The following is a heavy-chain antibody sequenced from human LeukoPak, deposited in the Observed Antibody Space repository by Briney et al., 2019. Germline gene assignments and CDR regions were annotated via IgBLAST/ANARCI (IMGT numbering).Heavy chain of an antibody. CDR2: INHSGSN. D-gene: IGHD3-9*01. J-gene: IGHJ4*02. CDR1: GGSLSGYY. Sequence: SETLSLTCPVYGGSLSGYYWCWIRQPPRTGMEWVGEINHSGSNSYHPPLKSRVNISVDTSKNQFSLKLSSVTAADTAVYYCARFNVIRYFDWLYTRGSYDYWGQGTLVTVSS. CDR3: ARFNVIRYFDWLYTRGSYDY. V-gene: IGHV4-34*01.